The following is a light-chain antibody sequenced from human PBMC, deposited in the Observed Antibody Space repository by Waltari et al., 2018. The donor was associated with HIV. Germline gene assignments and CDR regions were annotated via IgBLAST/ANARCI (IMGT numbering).Light chain of an antibody. V-gene: IGKV3-11*01. CDR1: HSRSSY. Sequence: VLTQSPVTLSVAPGESATLSCRASHSRSSYLSWYQQRPGQAPRLLIYDASKMATGIPARFSGSGSGTDFTLTITSLEAEDFAVYYCQQRNNWPLITFGPGTTVDV. CDR3: QQRNNWPLIT. J-gene: IGKJ3*01. CDR2: DAS.